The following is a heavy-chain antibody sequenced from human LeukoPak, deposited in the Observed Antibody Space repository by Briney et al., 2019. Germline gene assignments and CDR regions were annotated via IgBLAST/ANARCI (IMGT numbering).Heavy chain of an antibody. Sequence: PGRSLRLSRAVSGFTFTSYAMHWVRQAPGKGLAWVAVVSYDGSNKDHADSVTGRFTISRDNSKNTLYLQMNSLRVEDTAVYYCARDNRKYYYDSSGYYYEDAFDIWGQGTMVTVSS. CDR3: ARDNRKYYYDSSGYYYEDAFDI. J-gene: IGHJ3*02. V-gene: IGHV3-30-3*01. D-gene: IGHD3-22*01. CDR1: GFTFTSYA. CDR2: VSYDGSNK.